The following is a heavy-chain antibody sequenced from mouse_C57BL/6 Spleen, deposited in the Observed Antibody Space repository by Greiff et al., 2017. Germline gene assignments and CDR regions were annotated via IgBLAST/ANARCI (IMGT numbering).Heavy chain of an antibody. D-gene: IGHD2-3*01. J-gene: IGHJ2*01. CDR3: ARDDGNFDY. V-gene: IGHV3-6*01. CDR2: ISYDGSN. Sequence: EVKLQESGPGLVKPSQSLSLTCSVTGYSITSGYYWNWIRQFPGNKLEWMGYISYDGSNNYNPSLKNRISITRDTSKSQFFLKLNAVTTEDTATNYCARDDGNFDYWGQGTTLTVSS. CDR1: GYSITSGYY.